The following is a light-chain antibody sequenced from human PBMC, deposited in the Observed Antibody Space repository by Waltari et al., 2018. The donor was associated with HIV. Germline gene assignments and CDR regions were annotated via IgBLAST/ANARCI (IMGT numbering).Light chain of an antibody. CDR1: QSVNYN. CDR3: QQYGSSPRVT. V-gene: IGKV3-15*01. J-gene: IGKJ4*01. Sequence: IVMTQSPPTLSVSPGERVTLSCRASQSVNYNLAWYQQKPGQAPRLLIYGASGRAAGIPARFSGSGSGTDFTLTISSLQSEDFAIYYCQQYGSSPRVTFGGGTKVDIK. CDR2: GAS.